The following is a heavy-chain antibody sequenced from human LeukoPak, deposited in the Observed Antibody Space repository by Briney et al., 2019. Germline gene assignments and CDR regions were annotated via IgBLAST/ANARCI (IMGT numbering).Heavy chain of an antibody. J-gene: IGHJ4*02. CDR3: ARGWLTETMVVTPYNY. CDR2: IIPIFGTA. Sequence: SVKVSCTASGGTFSSYAISWVRQAPGQGLEWMGGIIPIFGTANYAQKFQGRVTITADESTSTAYMELSSLRSEDTAVYYCARGWLTETMVVTPYNYWGQGTLVTVSS. D-gene: IGHD4-23*01. V-gene: IGHV1-69*13. CDR1: GGTFSSYA.